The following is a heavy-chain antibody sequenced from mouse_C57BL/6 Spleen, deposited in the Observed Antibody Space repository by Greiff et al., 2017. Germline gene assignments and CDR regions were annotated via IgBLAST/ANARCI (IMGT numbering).Heavy chain of an antibody. CDR2: IYPGDGDT. CDR3: ARLDDYDRRFAY. Sequence: VQLQQSGPELVKPGASVKISCKASGYAFSSSWMNWVKQRPGKGLEWIGRIYPGDGDTNYNGKFKGKATLTADKSSSTAYMQLSSLTSEDSAVYFCARLDDYDRRFAYWGQGTLVTVSA. CDR1: GYAFSSSW. V-gene: IGHV1-82*01. D-gene: IGHD2-4*01. J-gene: IGHJ3*01.